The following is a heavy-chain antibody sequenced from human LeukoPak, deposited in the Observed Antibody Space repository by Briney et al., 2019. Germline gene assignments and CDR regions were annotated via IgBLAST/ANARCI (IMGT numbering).Heavy chain of an antibody. Sequence: SETLSLTCTVSGGSISSYYWSWIRQPPGKGLEWIGYIYYSGSTNYNPSLKSRVTISVDTSKNQSSLKLSSVTAADTAVYYCARTLGYSSSWLGDWGQGTPVTVSS. CDR1: GGSISSYY. CDR3: ARTLGYSSSWLGD. D-gene: IGHD6-13*01. CDR2: IYYSGST. V-gene: IGHV4-59*01. J-gene: IGHJ4*02.